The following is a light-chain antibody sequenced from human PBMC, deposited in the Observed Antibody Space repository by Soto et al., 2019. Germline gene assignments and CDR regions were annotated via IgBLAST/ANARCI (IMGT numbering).Light chain of an antibody. CDR3: GTWDSSLSAVV. Sequence: QSVLTQPPSMSAAPGQTVTISCSGSSSNIENNPVSWYQQLPGTAPALLIYDNDERPSGIPDRFSGSKSGTSATLGITGLQTGDEADYHCGTWDSSLSAVVFGGGTKLTVL. CDR2: DND. V-gene: IGLV1-51*01. J-gene: IGLJ2*01. CDR1: SSNIENNP.